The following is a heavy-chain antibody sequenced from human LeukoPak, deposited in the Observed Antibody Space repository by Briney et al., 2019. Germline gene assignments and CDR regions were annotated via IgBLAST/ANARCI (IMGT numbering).Heavy chain of an antibody. V-gene: IGHV3-30*18. Sequence: GGSLRLSCAASGFTFSSYGMHWVRQAPGKGLEWVAVMSGDGSNKYYADSVKGRFTISRDKSKNTLYLQMNSLRAEDTAVYYCAKESARGSSGPYPADYWGQGTLVTVPS. J-gene: IGHJ4*02. D-gene: IGHD3-22*01. CDR1: GFTFSSYG. CDR3: AKESARGSSGPYPADY. CDR2: MSGDGSNK.